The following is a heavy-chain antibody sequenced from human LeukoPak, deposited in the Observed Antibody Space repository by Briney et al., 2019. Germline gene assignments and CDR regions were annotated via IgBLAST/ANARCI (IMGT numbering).Heavy chain of an antibody. D-gene: IGHD3-16*02. J-gene: IGHJ4*02. CDR1: GFTFSSYS. CDR3: ARLREGVWGSYRNNYFDY. Sequence: PGGSLRLSCAASGFTFSSYSMTWVRQAPGKGLEWVSYISSSSSTIYYADSVKGRFTISRDNAKNSLYLQMNSLRDEDTAVYYCARLREGVWGSYRNNYFDYWGQGTLVTVSS. V-gene: IGHV3-48*02. CDR2: ISSSSSTI.